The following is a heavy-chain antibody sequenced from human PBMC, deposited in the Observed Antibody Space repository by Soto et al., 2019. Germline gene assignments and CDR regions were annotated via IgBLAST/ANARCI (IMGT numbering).Heavy chain of an antibody. D-gene: IGHD2-2*01. CDR1: VGSISSSSYY. CDR3: AADIVVVPAALGYYYYYGMYV. J-gene: IGHJ6*02. V-gene: IGHV4-39*01. Sequence: QLQLQESGPGLVKPSETLSLTCTVSVGSISSSSYYWGWIRQPPGMGLEWIGSIYYSGSTYYNPSLNSLVTISGDTSKNQFSLKLSSVTAADTAVYYCAADIVVVPAALGYYYYYGMYVWGQGTTVTVSS. CDR2: IYYSGST.